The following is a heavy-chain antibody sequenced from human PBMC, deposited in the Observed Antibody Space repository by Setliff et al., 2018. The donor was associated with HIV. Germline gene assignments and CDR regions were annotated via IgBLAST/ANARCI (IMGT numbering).Heavy chain of an antibody. V-gene: IGHV4-34*01. J-gene: IGHJ4*02. CDR3: ARSLNYYGSGSYLPLGY. Sequence: SETLSLTCAVYGGSFNDYYWTWIRQPPGKGLEWIGEIDHSGSTKYHASLKSRVTISIDTSKNQISLKLSSVTAADTAVYYCARSLNYYGSGSYLPLGYWGQGTLVTVPQ. D-gene: IGHD3-10*01. CDR1: GGSFNDYY. CDR2: IDHSGST.